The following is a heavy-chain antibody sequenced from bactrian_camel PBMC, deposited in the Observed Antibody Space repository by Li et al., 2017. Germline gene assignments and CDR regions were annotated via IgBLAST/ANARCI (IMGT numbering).Heavy chain of an antibody. Sequence: HVQLVESGRGSVQAGGSLRLECAPGIDIINFCVGWFRQAPGKEREGVASVDRAGSSSYADFVKGRFTYTQDNAKRTVTLQMTKLEPEDTAVYYCAADIMIRGRGACGGQGTQVTVS. CDR2: VDRAGSS. CDR3: AADIMIRGRGAC. CDR1: GIDIINFC. V-gene: IGHV3S53*01. D-gene: IGHD1*01. J-gene: IGHJ4*01.